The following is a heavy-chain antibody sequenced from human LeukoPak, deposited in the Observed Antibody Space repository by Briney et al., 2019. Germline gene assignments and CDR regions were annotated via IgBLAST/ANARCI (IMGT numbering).Heavy chain of an antibody. CDR3: AMISRTPDFDY. Sequence: GRSLRLSCAASGFTFDDCAMHWVRQAPGKGLEWVSGISWNSGSIGYADSVKGRFTISRDNSKNTLYLQMNSLRAEDTAVYYCAMISRTPDFDYWGQGTLVTVSS. J-gene: IGHJ4*02. CDR1: GFTFDDCA. D-gene: IGHD3/OR15-3a*01. CDR2: ISWNSGSI. V-gene: IGHV3-9*01.